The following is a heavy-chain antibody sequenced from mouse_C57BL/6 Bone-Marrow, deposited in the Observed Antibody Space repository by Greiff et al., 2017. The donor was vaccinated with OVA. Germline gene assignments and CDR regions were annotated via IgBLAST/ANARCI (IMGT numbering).Heavy chain of an antibody. Sequence: EVMLVESGGGLVQPGGSLKLSCAASGFTFSDYYMYWVRQTPEKRLEWVAYISNGGGSTYYPDTVKGRFTISRDNAKNTLDLQMSRLKSEDTAMYYCARQSFYGNSFDYWGQGTTLTVSS. CDR1: GFTFSDYY. CDR3: ARQSFYGNSFDY. CDR2: ISNGGGST. V-gene: IGHV5-12*01. D-gene: IGHD2-1*01. J-gene: IGHJ2*01.